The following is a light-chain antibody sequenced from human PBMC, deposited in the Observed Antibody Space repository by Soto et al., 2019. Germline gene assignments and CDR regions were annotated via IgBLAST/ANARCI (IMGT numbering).Light chain of an antibody. Sequence: EIVMTQSPATLSVSPGGRATLSCRASQSVSSNLAWYQQKPGQAPRLLIYGASTRATGIPARFSGSGSGTDFTLTISRLEPEDFAVYYCQQYNNSLWTFGQGTKVAI. J-gene: IGKJ1*01. CDR2: GAS. CDR3: QQYNNSLWT. V-gene: IGKV3-15*01. CDR1: QSVSSN.